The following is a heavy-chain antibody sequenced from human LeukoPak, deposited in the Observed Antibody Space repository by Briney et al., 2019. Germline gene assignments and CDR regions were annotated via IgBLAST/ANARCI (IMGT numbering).Heavy chain of an antibody. J-gene: IGHJ4*02. CDR2: IRSKANSYAT. CDR1: GFTFSGSA. D-gene: IGHD4/OR15-4a*01. Sequence: GGSLRLSCAASGFTFSGSAMHWVRQAPGKGLEWVGRIRSKANSYATAYAASVKGRFTISRDDSKNTAYLQMNSLKTEDTAVYYCTRLDYGGNYTPLDYWGQGTLVTVSS. V-gene: IGHV3-73*01. CDR3: TRLDYGGNYTPLDY.